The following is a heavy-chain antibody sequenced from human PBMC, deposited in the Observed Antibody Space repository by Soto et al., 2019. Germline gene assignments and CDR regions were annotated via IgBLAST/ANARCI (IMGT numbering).Heavy chain of an antibody. CDR3: ARGGRAKNPGYYYDSSGYYLAPNY. Sequence: ASVKVSCKASGYTFTSYDINWVRQATGQGHEWMGWMNPNSGNTGYAQKFQGRVTMTRNTSISTAYMELSSLRSEDTAVYYCARGGRAKNPGYYYDSSGYYLAPNYWGQGTLVTVSS. V-gene: IGHV1-8*01. CDR1: GYTFTSYD. D-gene: IGHD3-22*01. CDR2: MNPNSGNT. J-gene: IGHJ4*02.